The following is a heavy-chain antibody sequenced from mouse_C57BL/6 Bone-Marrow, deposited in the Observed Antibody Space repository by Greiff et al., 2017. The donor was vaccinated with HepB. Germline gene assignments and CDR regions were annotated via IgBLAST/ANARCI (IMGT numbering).Heavy chain of an antibody. CDR2: ISGGGGNT. Sequence: EVHLVESGGGLVKPGGSLKLSCAASGFTFSSYTMSWVRQTPEKRLEWVATISGGGGNTYYPDSVKGRFTISRDNAKNTLYLQMISLRSEDTALYYCARDGYYPYYCDYWGQGTTLTVSS. CDR1: GFTFSSYT. D-gene: IGHD2-3*01. CDR3: ARDGYYPYYCDY. J-gene: IGHJ2*01. V-gene: IGHV5-9*01.